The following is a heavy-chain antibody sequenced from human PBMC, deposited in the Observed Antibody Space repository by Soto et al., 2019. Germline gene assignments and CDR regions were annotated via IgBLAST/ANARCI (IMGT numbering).Heavy chain of an antibody. CDR2: IYYSGST. CDR1: GGSISSGDYY. V-gene: IGHV4-30-4*01. Sequence: SETLSLTCTVSGGSISSGDYYWSWIRQPPGKGLEWIGYIYYSGSTYYNPSLKSRVTISVDTSKNQFSLELSSVTAADTAVYYCAREFLTGYYLWFDPWGQGTLVTVSS. J-gene: IGHJ5*02. CDR3: AREFLTGYYLWFDP. D-gene: IGHD3-9*01.